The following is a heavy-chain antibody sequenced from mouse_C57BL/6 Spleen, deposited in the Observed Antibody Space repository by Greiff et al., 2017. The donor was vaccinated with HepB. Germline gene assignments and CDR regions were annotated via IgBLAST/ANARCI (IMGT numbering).Heavy chain of an antibody. D-gene: IGHD4-1*01. CDR1: GFTFSDYG. J-gene: IGHJ3*01. V-gene: IGHV5-17*01. CDR3: ATGTGFAY. CDR2: ISSGSSTI. Sequence: EVKLQESGGGLVKPGGSLKLSCAASGFTFSDYGMHWVRQAPEKGLEWVAYISSGSSTIYYADTVKGRFTISRDNAQNTLFLQMTSLRSEDTAMYYCATGTGFAYWGQGTLVTVSA.